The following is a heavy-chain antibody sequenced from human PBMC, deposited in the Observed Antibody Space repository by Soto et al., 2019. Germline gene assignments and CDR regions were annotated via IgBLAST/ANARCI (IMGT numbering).Heavy chain of an antibody. Sequence: EVQLLESGGGLVQPGVSLRLSCAASGFTAMSWVRQAPGKGLEWVSVISGSGGSTYYADSVKGRFTISRDNSKNTLYLQMNSLRAEDTAVYYCAKLSRGWFGPFDYWGQGTLVTVSS. V-gene: IGHV3-23*01. J-gene: IGHJ4*02. CDR1: GFTA. D-gene: IGHD6-19*01. CDR3: AKLSRGWFGPFDY. CDR2: ISGSGGST.